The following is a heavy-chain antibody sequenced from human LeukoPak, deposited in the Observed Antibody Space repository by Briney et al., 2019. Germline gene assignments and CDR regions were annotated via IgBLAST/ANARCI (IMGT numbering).Heavy chain of an antibody. Sequence: SETLSLTCTVSGGSISSHYWSWIRQPPGKGLEWIGYIYYSGSTNYNPSLKSRVTISVDTSKNQFSLKLSSVTAADTAVYYCARGAHYYMDVWGKGTTVTVSS. J-gene: IGHJ6*03. CDR2: IYYSGST. CDR1: GGSISSHY. V-gene: IGHV4-59*11. CDR3: ARGAHYYMDV.